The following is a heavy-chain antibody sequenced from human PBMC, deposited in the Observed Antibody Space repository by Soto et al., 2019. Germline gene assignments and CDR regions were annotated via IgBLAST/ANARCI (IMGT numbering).Heavy chain of an antibody. CDR3: AHKAVPYFSASGRSDWFDP. D-gene: IGHD3-10*01. V-gene: IGHV2-5*02. CDR2: IYWDDDK. Sequence: QITLKESGPALVKPTQTLTLTCTFSGFSLDTRGVGVGWIRQPPGKALEWLALIYWDDDKRYSPSLKSRLTITKDPSKNPVVLTMTNMDPVDTATYYCAHKAVPYFSASGRSDWFDPWGQGTLVTVSS. J-gene: IGHJ5*02. CDR1: GFSLDTRGVG.